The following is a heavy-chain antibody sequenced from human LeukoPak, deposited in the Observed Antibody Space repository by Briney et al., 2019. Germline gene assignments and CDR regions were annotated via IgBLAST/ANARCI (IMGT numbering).Heavy chain of an antibody. Sequence: SETLSLTCTVSGGSISSYYWTWIRLPPGKGLGWIGYISYTGSTNYNPSLKSRVTISVDTSKNQFSLKLSSVTAADTAVYYCARGLHANDYWGQGTLVTVSS. V-gene: IGHV4-59*01. J-gene: IGHJ4*02. CDR2: ISYTGST. CDR3: ARGLHANDY. CDR1: GGSISSYY. D-gene: IGHD3-16*01.